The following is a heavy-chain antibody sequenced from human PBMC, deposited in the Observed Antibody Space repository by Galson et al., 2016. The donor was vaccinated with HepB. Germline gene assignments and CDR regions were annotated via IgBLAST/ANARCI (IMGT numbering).Heavy chain of an antibody. CDR3: AKVDRWRYDAFDI. J-gene: IGHJ3*02. CDR2: INQDGSEK. V-gene: IGHV3-7*03. Sequence: SLRLSCAASGFTCTNCWMCWVRQAPGKGLEWVANINQDGSEKYYVDSVKGRFTISRDNAKNSLYLQMNSLRSEDTALYYCAKVDRWRYDAFDIWGQGTMVTVSS. D-gene: IGHD3/OR15-3a*01. CDR1: GFTCTNCW.